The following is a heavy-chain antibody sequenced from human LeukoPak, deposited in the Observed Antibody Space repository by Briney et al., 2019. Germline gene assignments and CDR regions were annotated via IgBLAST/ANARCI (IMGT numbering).Heavy chain of an antibody. CDR2: IKQDGSEK. CDR1: GFTFSSYW. J-gene: IGHJ6*03. D-gene: IGHD3-3*01. V-gene: IGHV3-7*01. CDR3: ARNGRYYDFWSGYYRDYYYMDV. Sequence: GGSLRLSCAASGFTFSSYWMSWVRQAPGKGPEWVANIKQDGSEKYYVDSVKGRFTISRDNAKNSLYLQMNSLRAEDTAVYYCARNGRYYDFWSGYYRDYYYMDVWGKGTTVTVSS.